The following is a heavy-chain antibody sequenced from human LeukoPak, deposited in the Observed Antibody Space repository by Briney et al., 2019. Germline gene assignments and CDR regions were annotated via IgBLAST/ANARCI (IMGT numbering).Heavy chain of an antibody. CDR3: ARGIRFLESLSGFDY. J-gene: IGHJ4*02. CDR1: GFTFEGYG. Sequence: VGSLRLSCAASGFTFEGYGIGSVRQAPGKGLWCVSGINLNGGSTAYADPVKGRFTISRDNAKNSLYLQMNSLSVEDTALYYCARGIRFLESLSGFDYWGQGTLVTVSS. D-gene: IGHD3-3*01. V-gene: IGHV3-20*04. CDR2: INLNGGST.